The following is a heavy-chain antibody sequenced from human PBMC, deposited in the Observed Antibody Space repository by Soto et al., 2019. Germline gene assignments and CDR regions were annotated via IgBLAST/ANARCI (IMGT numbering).Heavy chain of an antibody. Sequence: QVQLVQSGAEVKKPGASVKVSCKASGNIFTSNGFSWVRQAPGQGPEWMGWISAYNGNTNYVQKFQGRVTMTTDTSTRTAYMELRNLRSDDTAVYYCARVPHNFNWVPYGLDVWGQGTTVIVSS. CDR1: GNIFTSNG. V-gene: IGHV1-18*04. D-gene: IGHD3-9*01. J-gene: IGHJ6*02. CDR2: ISAYNGNT. CDR3: ARVPHNFNWVPYGLDV.